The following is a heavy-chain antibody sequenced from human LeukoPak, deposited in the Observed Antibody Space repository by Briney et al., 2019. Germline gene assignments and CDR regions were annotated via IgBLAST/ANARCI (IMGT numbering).Heavy chain of an antibody. V-gene: IGHV3-64*01. Sequence: PGGSLRLSCAASGFTFSSYAMHWVRQAPGKGLEYVSAISSNGGSTYYANSVKGRFTISRDNSKNTLYLQMGSLRAEDMAVYYCARDSGWYNYYYYYYMDVWGKGTTVTVSS. CDR3: ARDSGWYNYYYYYYMDV. CDR1: GFTFSSYA. J-gene: IGHJ6*03. D-gene: IGHD6-19*01. CDR2: ISSNGGST.